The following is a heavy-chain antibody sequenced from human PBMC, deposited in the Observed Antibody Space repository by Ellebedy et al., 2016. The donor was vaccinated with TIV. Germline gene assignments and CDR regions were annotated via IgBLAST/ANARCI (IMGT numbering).Heavy chain of an antibody. V-gene: IGHV3-53*01. CDR1: GFTVSRRY. CDR3: ATDPDGVYGDTSHY. Sequence: GESLKISCAASGFTVSRRYMNWVRQAPGKGLEWVSLIYSVGDTYYADSVRGRFTISRDSYKNTLYLQMNSLRVEDTAVYYCATDPDGVYGDTSHYWGQGTLVTVSS. J-gene: IGHJ4*02. D-gene: IGHD4-17*01. CDR2: IYSVGDT.